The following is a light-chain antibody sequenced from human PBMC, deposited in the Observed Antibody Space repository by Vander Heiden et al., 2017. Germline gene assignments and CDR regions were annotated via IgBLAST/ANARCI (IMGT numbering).Light chain of an antibody. CDR1: QSVSIN. CDR3: QQYYNWPPWT. J-gene: IGKJ1*01. CDR2: GAS. V-gene: IGKV3-15*01. Sequence: EIVMTQPPATLSVSPGERATLSCRASQSVSINLAWYQQKPGQAPRLLIYGASTRATGIPARFSGSGSGTEFTLTISSLQSEDFAVYYCQQYYNWPPWTFGQGTKVEIK.